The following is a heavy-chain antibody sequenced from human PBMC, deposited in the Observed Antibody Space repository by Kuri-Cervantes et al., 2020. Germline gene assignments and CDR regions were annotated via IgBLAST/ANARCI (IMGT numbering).Heavy chain of an antibody. CDR1: GYSFTSYD. Sequence: ASVKVSCKASGYSFTSYDINWVRQATGQGLEWMGWMNPNSGNTGYAQKFQGRVTMTRNTPISTAYMELSSLRSEDTAVYYCARASISSWYGHGHYYYMDVWGKGTTVTVSS. V-gene: IGHV1-8*02. J-gene: IGHJ6*03. CDR2: MNPNSGNT. D-gene: IGHD6-13*01. CDR3: ARASISSWYGHGHYYYMDV.